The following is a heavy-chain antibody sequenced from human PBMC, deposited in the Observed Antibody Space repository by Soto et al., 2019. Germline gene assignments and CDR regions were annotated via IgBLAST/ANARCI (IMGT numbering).Heavy chain of an antibody. CDR1: GFTFSNYG. J-gene: IGHJ4*02. Sequence: EVQLLESGGGLVQPGGSPRLSCAASGFTFSNYGMSWVRQAPGKGLEWVSAIGSSGGTTYYADSVRGRFTISRDNSKNTLYLQMNSLRAEDTAVYYCAKVGPAAGLDYWGQGTLVTVSS. CDR3: AKVGPAAGLDY. D-gene: IGHD6-13*01. V-gene: IGHV3-23*01. CDR2: IGSSGGTT.